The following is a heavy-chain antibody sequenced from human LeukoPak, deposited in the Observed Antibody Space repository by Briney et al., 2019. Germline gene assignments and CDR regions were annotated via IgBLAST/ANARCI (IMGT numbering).Heavy chain of an antibody. CDR3: ARATVTAAAASPFDY. V-gene: IGHV3-30-3*01. D-gene: IGHD6-13*01. CDR1: RFTFISHG. CDR2: ISHDGTSQ. Sequence: GGSLRLSCVASRFTFISHGMHWVRQAPGKGLDWVAVISHDGTSQYYAGSVKGRFTISRDNSKNTLYLQMNSLRPEDTAVYYCARATVTAAAASPFDYWGQGTLVTVSS. J-gene: IGHJ4*02.